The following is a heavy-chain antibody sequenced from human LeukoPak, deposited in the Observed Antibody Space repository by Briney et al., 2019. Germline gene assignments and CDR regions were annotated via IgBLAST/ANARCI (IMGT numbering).Heavy chain of an antibody. J-gene: IGHJ4*03. CDR1: GFTFSRHN. V-gene: IGHV3-64D*09. Sequence: GGSLRLSCSGSGFTFSRHNMHRVRQAPGKGLEYVSAISYNGDTTYYVDSVKGRFSISRDNSKNTLDLQMNSLRPEDTAVYYCVSDRETQEQIWGPGTLVTVSS. CDR3: VSDRETQEQI. D-gene: IGHD1-26*01. CDR2: ISYNGDTT.